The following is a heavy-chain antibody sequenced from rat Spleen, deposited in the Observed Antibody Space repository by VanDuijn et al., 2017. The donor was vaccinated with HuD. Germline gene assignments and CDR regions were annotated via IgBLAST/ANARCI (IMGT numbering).Heavy chain of an antibody. CDR2: MWSDGDT. CDR1: GFSLTDYS. Sequence: VQLKESGPGLVQPSQTPSLTCTVSGFSLTDYSVHWVRHPPGKSLEWMGVMWSDGDTSYNSALKSRLSISRDTSKSQVFLKMNSLQTEDTATYYCARDGGELGYWGQGVMVTVSS. V-gene: IGHV2S63*01. D-gene: IGHD4-3*01. J-gene: IGHJ2*01. CDR3: ARDGGELGY.